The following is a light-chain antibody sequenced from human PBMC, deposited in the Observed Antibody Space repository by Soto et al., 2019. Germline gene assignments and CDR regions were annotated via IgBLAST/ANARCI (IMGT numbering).Light chain of an antibody. CDR1: QDSSTW. CDR2: AAS. Sequence: IQLTQSPSSVSASVGDTVTITCRASQDSSTWLAWYQQRPGQAPKLLVYAASTLQSGVPSRFSGSGSGTEFTLTINSLQHEDFATYYCQQANSAPYTFGQGTVLDIQ. J-gene: IGKJ2*01. CDR3: QQANSAPYT. V-gene: IGKV1D-12*01.